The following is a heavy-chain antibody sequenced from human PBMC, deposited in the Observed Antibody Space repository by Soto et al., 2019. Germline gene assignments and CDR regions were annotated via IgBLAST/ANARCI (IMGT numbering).Heavy chain of an antibody. Sequence: SETLSLTCTVSGGSISSSSYYWGWIRQPPGKGLEWIGSIYYSGSTYYNPSLKGRVTISVDTSKNQFSLKLSSVTAADTAVYYCARQPRRDYPYYYGMDVWGQGTTVTVSS. J-gene: IGHJ6*02. CDR2: IYYSGST. CDR1: GGSISSSSYY. V-gene: IGHV4-39*01. D-gene: IGHD4-17*01. CDR3: ARQPRRDYPYYYGMDV.